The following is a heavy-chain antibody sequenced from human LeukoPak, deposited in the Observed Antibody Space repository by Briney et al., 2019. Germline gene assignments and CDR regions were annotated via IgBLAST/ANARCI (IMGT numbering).Heavy chain of an antibody. CDR3: AELGITMIGGV. D-gene: IGHD3-10*02. Sequence: GGSLRLSCAASGFTFSSYEMNWVRQAPGKGLEWVSYISSSCSTIYYADSVKGRFTISRDNAKNSLYLQMNSLRAEDTAVYYCAELGITMIGGVWGKGTTVTIPS. CDR1: GFTFSSYE. J-gene: IGHJ6*04. CDR2: ISSSCSTI. V-gene: IGHV3-48*03.